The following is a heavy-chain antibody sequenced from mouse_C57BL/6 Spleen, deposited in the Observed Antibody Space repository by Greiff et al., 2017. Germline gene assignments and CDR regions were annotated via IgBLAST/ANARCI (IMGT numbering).Heavy chain of an antibody. CDR2: IYPGGGYT. D-gene: IGHD1-1*01. CDR3: ARLITAGPFDY. Sequence: VQLQQSGAELVRPGTSVMMSFKASGYTFTNYWIGWAKQRPGHGLEWIGDIYPGGGYTNYNEKFKGKATLTASKSSSTAYIQLSSLTSEASAIYYCARLITAGPFDYWGQGTTLTVSS. V-gene: IGHV1-63*01. CDR1: GYTFTNYW. J-gene: IGHJ2*01.